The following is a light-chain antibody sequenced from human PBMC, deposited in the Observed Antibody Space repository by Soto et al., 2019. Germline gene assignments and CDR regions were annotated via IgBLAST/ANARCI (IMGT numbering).Light chain of an antibody. Sequence: EIVLTQSPGTLSLSPGERATLSCRASQSVSSSYLAWYQQKPGQAPRLLIYGVSTRATGIPARFSGSGSGTEFTLTISSLQSEDFAVYYCQQYNRWPLTFGGGTKVDI. CDR1: QSVSSSY. CDR3: QQYNRWPLT. V-gene: IGKV3-15*01. CDR2: GVS. J-gene: IGKJ4*01.